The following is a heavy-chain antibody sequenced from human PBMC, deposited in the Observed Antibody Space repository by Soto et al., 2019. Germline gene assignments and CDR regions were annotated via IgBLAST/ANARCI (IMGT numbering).Heavy chain of an antibody. J-gene: IGHJ6*02. D-gene: IGHD6-13*01. CDR3: AKSLSVRQQLVKSIVGYYGMDV. V-gene: IGHV3-30*18. CDR2: ISYDGSNK. CDR1: GFTFSSYG. Sequence: GGSLRLSCAASGFTFSSYGMHWVRQAPGKGLEWVAVISYDGSNKYYADSVKGRFTISRDNSKNTLYLQMNSLRAEDTAVYYCAKSLSVRQQLVKSIVGYYGMDVWGQGTTVTVSS.